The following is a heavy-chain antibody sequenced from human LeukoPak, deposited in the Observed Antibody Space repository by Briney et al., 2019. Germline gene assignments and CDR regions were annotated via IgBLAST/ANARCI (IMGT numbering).Heavy chain of an antibody. Sequence: GGSLRLSCAASGFTFSSYGMHWVRQCPGKGLEWVAVIWYDGSNKHYADSVKGRFTISRDNSKNTLYLQKNSLRAEDTAVYYCAREGNSGYDWNYWGQGTLVTVSS. J-gene: IGHJ4*02. CDR3: AREGNSGYDWNY. CDR1: GFTFSSYG. D-gene: IGHD5-12*01. CDR2: IWYDGSNK. V-gene: IGHV3-33*01.